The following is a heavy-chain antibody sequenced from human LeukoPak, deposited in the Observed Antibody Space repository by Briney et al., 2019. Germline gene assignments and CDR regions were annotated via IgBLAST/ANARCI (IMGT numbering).Heavy chain of an antibody. D-gene: IGHD3-10*01. CDR2: IYPGDSDT. CDR1: GYSFANYW. Sequence: GESLKISCQVSGYSFANYWIAWVRQMPGKGLEWIGNIYPGDSDTRYSPSFQGQVTISADKSTNTAYLQWSRLKASDTAMYYCARGREFHRRSFDSWGQGTLFTVSS. J-gene: IGHJ4*02. V-gene: IGHV5-51*01. CDR3: ARGREFHRRSFDS.